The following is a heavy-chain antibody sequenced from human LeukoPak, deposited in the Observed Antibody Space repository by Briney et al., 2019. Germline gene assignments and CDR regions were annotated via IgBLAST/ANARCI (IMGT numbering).Heavy chain of an antibody. J-gene: IGHJ4*02. CDR1: GFTFSSYG. V-gene: IGHV3-33*08. Sequence: GRSLRLSCAASGFTFSSYGMHWVRQAPGKGLEWVAVIWYDGSNKYYADSVKGRFTISRDNSKNTLYLQMNSLRAEDTAVYYCARDPGIAAAAPDYWGQGTLVTVSS. CDR2: IWYDGSNK. D-gene: IGHD6-13*01. CDR3: ARDPGIAAAAPDY.